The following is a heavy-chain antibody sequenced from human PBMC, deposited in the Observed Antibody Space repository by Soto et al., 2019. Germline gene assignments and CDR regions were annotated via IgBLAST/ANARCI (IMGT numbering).Heavy chain of an antibody. Sequence: QVQVVQSGAEVKKPESSVKVSCKPSGGTFNTYTVNWVRLAPGHGLEWMGRFIPILDMANYAQKFQDRVTITADRSTFTAYMELNSLTSDDTAVYYCAITYCRDNSCPRDFAVWGPGTRVTVSS. CDR1: GGTFNTYT. V-gene: IGHV1-69*02. CDR2: FIPILDMA. CDR3: AITYCRDNSCPRDFAV. D-gene: IGHD2-21*01. J-gene: IGHJ4*02.